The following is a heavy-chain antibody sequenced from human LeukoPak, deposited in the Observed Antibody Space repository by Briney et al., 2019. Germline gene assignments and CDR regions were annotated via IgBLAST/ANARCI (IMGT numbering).Heavy chain of an antibody. Sequence: SETLSLTCAVSGGSISSSNWWSWVRQPPGKGLEWIGEIYHSGSTNYNPSLKSRVTISVDKSNNQFSLKLSSVTAADTAVYYCARVRGKYNSGLYYFDYWGQGTLVTVSS. V-gene: IGHV4-4*02. CDR2: IYHSGST. CDR3: ARVRGKYNSGLYYFDY. J-gene: IGHJ4*02. CDR1: GGSISSSNW. D-gene: IGHD6-19*01.